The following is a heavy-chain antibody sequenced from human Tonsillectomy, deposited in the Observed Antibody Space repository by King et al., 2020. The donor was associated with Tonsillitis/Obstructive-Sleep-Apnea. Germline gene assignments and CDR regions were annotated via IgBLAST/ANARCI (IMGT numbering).Heavy chain of an antibody. Sequence: VQLVESGGGLVKPGRSLRLSCTASGFTFGDYAMSWFRQAPGKGLEWVGFIRSTAYGGTTEHAASVKGRLTISRDDSKSIAYLQMNSLKTEDTAVYYCTRAPVYSSTWYEIYYYYMDVWGKGTTVTVSS. CDR1: GFTFGDYA. D-gene: IGHD6-13*01. CDR3: TRAPVYSSTWYEIYYYYMDV. CDR2: IRSTAYGGTT. V-gene: IGHV3-49*05. J-gene: IGHJ6*03.